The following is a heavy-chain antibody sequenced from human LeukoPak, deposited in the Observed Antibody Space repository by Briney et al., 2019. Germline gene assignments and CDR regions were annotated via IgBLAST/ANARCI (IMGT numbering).Heavy chain of an antibody. CDR2: ISDSGGST. D-gene: IGHD3-9*01. CDR3: AKAPTILTGYYYYGMDL. V-gene: IGHV3-23*01. J-gene: IGHJ6*02. Sequence: GGSLRLSCAASGFTFSSYAMSWVRQAPGKGLEWVSAISDSGGSTYYADSVKGRFTISRDNSKNTLYLQMNSLRAEDTAVYYCAKAPTILTGYYYYGMDLWGQGTTVTVSS. CDR1: GFTFSSYA.